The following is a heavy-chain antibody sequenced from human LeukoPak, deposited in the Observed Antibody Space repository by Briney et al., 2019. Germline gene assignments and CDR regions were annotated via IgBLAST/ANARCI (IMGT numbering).Heavy chain of an antibody. CDR2: IGSSSTYI. Sequence: GGSLRLSCAASGFIFSSYTMIWVRQAPGKGLEWVSSIGSSSTYIYYADSVKGRFTVSRDNAEDSVYLQMNSLRVEDTAVYYCARDVDFPFDYWGQGILVTVSS. D-gene: IGHD3/OR15-3a*01. CDR3: ARDVDFPFDY. J-gene: IGHJ4*02. V-gene: IGHV3-21*01. CDR1: GFIFSSYT.